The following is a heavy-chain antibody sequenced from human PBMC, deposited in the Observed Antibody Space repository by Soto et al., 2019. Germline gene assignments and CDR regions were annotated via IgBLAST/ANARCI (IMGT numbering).Heavy chain of an antibody. CDR2: ISGRAGST. CDR1: GFTFSSYA. CDR3: EKEIGSCSSTSCHNYYYYGMDV. V-gene: IGHV3-23*01. Sequence: EVQLLDSGGGLVQPGGSLRLSCAASGFTFSSYAMSWVRQAPGKGLEWVSAISGRAGSTYYADSVKGRFTISRDNSKNTLYLQMNSLGAEDTAVYRCEKEIGSCSSTSCHNYYYYGMDVWGQGTTVTVSS. D-gene: IGHD2-2*02. J-gene: IGHJ6*02.